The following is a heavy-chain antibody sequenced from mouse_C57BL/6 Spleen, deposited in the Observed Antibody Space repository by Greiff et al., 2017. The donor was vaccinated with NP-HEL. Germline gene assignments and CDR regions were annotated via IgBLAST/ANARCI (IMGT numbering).Heavy chain of an antibody. Sequence: VQLQQSGPELVKPGASVKISCKASGYAFSSSWMNWVKQRPGKGLEWIGRIYPGDGDTNYNGKFKGKATLTADKSSSTAYMQLSSLTSEDSAVYFCALDSSGYPFAYWGQGTLVTVSA. CDR2: IYPGDGDT. V-gene: IGHV1-82*01. J-gene: IGHJ3*01. D-gene: IGHD3-2*02. CDR3: ALDSSGYPFAY. CDR1: GYAFSSSW.